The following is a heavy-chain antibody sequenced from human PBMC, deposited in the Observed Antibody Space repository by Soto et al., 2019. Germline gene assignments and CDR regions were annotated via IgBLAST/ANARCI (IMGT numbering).Heavy chain of an antibody. V-gene: IGHV3-23*01. J-gene: IGHJ3*02. CDR3: ANTLHSYYDFWSGYSDAFDI. Sequence: EVQLLESGGGLVQPGGSLRLSCAASGFTFSSYAMSWVRQAPGKGLEWVSAISGSGGSTYYAGSVKGRFTISRDNSKNRLYLPMISLRAEDTAVYYCANTLHSYYDFWSGYSDAFDIWGQGTMVTVSS. CDR1: GFTFSSYA. CDR2: ISGSGGST. D-gene: IGHD3-3*01.